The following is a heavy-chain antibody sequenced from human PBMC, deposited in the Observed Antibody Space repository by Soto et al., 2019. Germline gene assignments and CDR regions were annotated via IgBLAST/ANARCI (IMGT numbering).Heavy chain of an antibody. V-gene: IGHV4-39*01. D-gene: IGHD3-22*01. CDR1: GGSISGSSYY. CDR2: IHYSGST. J-gene: IGHJ5*02. Sequence: SETLSLTCIVSGGSISGSSYYWGWIRQPPGKGLDWIGSIHYSGSTYYNPSLKSRVIMSVDTSRNQFSLKLTSVTAADTAVYYCAKQGGYYIRENCFDLWGPGTLVTVSS. CDR3: AKQGGYYIRENCFDL.